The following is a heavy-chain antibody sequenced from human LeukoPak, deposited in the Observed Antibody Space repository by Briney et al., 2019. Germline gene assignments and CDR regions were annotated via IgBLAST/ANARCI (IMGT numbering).Heavy chain of an antibody. V-gene: IGHV3-30-3*01. CDR2: ILKDGSNQ. CDR1: GFSLTTYT. CDR3: ARESVVGGQQYYFDN. Sequence: GGSLRLSCAASGFSLTTYTIHWVRQAPGKGLEWVAVILKDGSNQYYADAVKGRFTVSRDNSKNMLFLQMDSLRADDTALYYCARESVVGGQQYYFDNWGQGTLVTVSS. J-gene: IGHJ4*02. D-gene: IGHD1-26*01.